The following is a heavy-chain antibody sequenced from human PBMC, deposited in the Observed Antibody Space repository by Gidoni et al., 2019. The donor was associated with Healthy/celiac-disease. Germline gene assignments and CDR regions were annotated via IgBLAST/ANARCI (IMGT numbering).Heavy chain of an antibody. CDR3: ARRGSRWFDP. D-gene: IGHD3-10*01. Sequence: QLQLQESGPGLVKPSETLSLTCTVSGGSISSSSSYWGWIRKRPGKGLEWIGSIYYSGSTYYNPSLKSRVTISVDTSKNQFSLKLSSVTAADTAVYYCARRGSRWFDPWGQGTLVTVSS. CDR2: IYYSGST. J-gene: IGHJ5*02. V-gene: IGHV4-39*01. CDR1: GGSISSSSSY.